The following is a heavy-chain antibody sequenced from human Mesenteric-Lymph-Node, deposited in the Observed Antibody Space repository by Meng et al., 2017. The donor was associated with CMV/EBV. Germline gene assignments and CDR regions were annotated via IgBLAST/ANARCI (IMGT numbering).Heavy chain of an antibody. CDR2: INANSGGT. J-gene: IGHJ4*02. V-gene: IGHV1-2*02. CDR3: ARDEVGHYFDY. CDR1: GYTFTGYY. Sequence: ASVKVSCKASGYTFTGYYMHWVRQAPGQGLEWMGWINANSGGTSYAHKFQGRVTMTRDTSIGTAYMELSRLRSDDTAVYYCARDEVGHYFDYWGQGTLVTVSS.